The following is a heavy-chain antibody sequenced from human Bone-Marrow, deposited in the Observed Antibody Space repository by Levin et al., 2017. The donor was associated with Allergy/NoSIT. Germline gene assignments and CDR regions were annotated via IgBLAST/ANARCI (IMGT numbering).Heavy chain of an antibody. D-gene: IGHD2-2*01. V-gene: IGHV3-33*01. CDR3: ARDPPPLVVPAAMRLRYYYYYYGMDV. J-gene: IGHJ6*02. CDR2: IWYDGSNK. Sequence: QAGGSLRLSCAASGFTFSSYGMHWVRQAPGKGLEWVAVIWYDGSNKYYADSVKGRFTISRDNSKNTLYLQMNSLRAEDTAVYYCARDPPPLVVPAAMRLRYYYYYYGMDVWGQGTTVTVSS. CDR1: GFTFSSYG.